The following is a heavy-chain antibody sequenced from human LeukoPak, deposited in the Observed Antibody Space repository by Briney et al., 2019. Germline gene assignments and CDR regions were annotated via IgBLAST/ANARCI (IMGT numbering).Heavy chain of an antibody. CDR2: IGSGGSAI. Sequence: PGGSLRLSCAASGFTFSSYEMNWVRQAPGKGLEWVSYIGSGGSAIFHADSVKGRFTISRDNAKNSLYLQMNSLRAEDTAVYYCARIKVRWLIDYWGQGTLVTVSS. CDR3: ARIKVRWLIDY. V-gene: IGHV3-48*03. D-gene: IGHD4-23*01. J-gene: IGHJ4*02. CDR1: GFTFSSYE.